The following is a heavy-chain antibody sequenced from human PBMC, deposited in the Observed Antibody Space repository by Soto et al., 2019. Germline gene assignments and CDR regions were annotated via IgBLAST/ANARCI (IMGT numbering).Heavy chain of an antibody. D-gene: IGHD2-2*03. V-gene: IGHV3-66*01. J-gene: IGHJ6*02. CDR3: ARRGGPDLAIEL. CDR2: FYSGGST. Sequence: EVQLVESGGGLVQPGGSLRLSCAAAGFTVSSNCMNWVRQAPGKGLELVSVFYSGGSTYYADSVEGRFTISRDNSRTTLYLQMNSLRAEHTAVYYCARRGGPDLAIELWGQGTTVTVSS. CDR1: GFTVSSNC.